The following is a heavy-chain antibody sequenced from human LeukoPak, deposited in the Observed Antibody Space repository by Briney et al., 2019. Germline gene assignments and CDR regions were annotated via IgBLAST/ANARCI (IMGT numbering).Heavy chain of an antibody. J-gene: IGHJ6*03. Sequence: SETLSLTCAVYGGSFSGYYWSWIRQPPGKGLEWIGEINHSGSTNYNPSLKSRVTISVDTSKNQFSLKLSSVTAADTAVYYCARDALRPEWWLRYPMNYYYYYYMDVWGKGTTVTVSS. CDR2: INHSGST. CDR1: GGSFSGYY. V-gene: IGHV4-34*01. CDR3: ARDALRPEWWLRYPMNYYYYYYMDV. D-gene: IGHD5-12*01.